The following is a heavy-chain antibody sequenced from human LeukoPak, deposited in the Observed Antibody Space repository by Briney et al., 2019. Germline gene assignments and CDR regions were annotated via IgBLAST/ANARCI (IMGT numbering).Heavy chain of an antibody. CDR1: GFTFHRDR. J-gene: IGHJ4*02. Sequence: GSLRLSFSASGFTFHRDRVDLVRQTPRGGLVLVSRFHPDGSHTTYADAVEGRFTISRDNAKNTVYLQMNSLRAEDTAVYYCARDFDMGTTPGDDFDFWGQGTLVSVSS. D-gene: IGHD3-9*01. V-gene: IGHV3-74*01. CDR3: ARDFDMGTTPGDDFDF. CDR2: FHPDGSHT.